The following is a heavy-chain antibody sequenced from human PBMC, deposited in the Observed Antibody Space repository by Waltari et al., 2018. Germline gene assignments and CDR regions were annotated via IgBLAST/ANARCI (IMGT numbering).Heavy chain of an antibody. Sequence: QVQLVESGGGVVQPGRSLRLSCAASGFTFSRYGMHWVRPATGQGREWVAIIPYDGSNKYYADPVKGRFTISRDNSKNTLYLQMNSLRAEDTAVYYCAKDRYCSGVSCSNRYGMDVWGQGTTVTVSS. D-gene: IGHD2-15*01. CDR1: GFTFSRYG. J-gene: IGHJ6*02. CDR3: AKDRYCSGVSCSNRYGMDV. V-gene: IGHV3-30*18. CDR2: IPYDGSNK.